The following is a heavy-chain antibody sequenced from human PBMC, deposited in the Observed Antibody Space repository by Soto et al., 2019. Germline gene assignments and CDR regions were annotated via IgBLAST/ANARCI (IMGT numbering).Heavy chain of an antibody. J-gene: IGHJ3*02. CDR2: ISSSSSYI. CDR3: ASYTTYYYDSSGRSHGAFDI. D-gene: IGHD3-22*01. CDR1: GFTFSSYS. V-gene: IGHV3-21*01. Sequence: LRLSCAASGFTFSSYSMNWVRQAPGKGLEWVSSISSSSSYIYYADSVKGRFTISRDNAKNSLYLQMNSLRAEDTAVYYCASYTTYYYDSSGRSHGAFDIWGQGTMVTVSS.